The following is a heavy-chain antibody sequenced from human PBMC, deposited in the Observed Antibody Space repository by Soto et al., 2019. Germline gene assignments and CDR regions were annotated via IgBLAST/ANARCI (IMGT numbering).Heavy chain of an antibody. CDR2: ISWNSGSI. CDR1: GFTFDDYA. Sequence: EVQLVESGGGLVQPGRSLRLSCAASGFTFDDYAMHWVRQAPGKGLEWVSGISWNSGSIGYADSVKGRFTISRDNAKNYLYLQMNSLRAEDTALYYCAKDMFGDSSSFYGMDVWGQGTTVTVSS. J-gene: IGHJ6*02. D-gene: IGHD3-10*02. V-gene: IGHV3-9*01. CDR3: AKDMFGDSSSFYGMDV.